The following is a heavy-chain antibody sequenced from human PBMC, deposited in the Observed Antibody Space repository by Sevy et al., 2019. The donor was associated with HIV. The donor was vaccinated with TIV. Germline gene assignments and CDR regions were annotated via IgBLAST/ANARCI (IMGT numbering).Heavy chain of an antibody. CDR3: VRAIAAAGSF. CDR1: GFSLNNYW. D-gene: IGHD6-13*01. Sequence: WGSLRLSCAASGFSLNNYWMNWGRQAPGKGLEWVANIKQDGSVKYYVDSVKGRFTISRDNARNLLYLQMNSLRVEDTALYYCVRAIAAAGSFWGQGTLVTVSS. CDR2: IKQDGSVK. J-gene: IGHJ4*02. V-gene: IGHV3-7*01.